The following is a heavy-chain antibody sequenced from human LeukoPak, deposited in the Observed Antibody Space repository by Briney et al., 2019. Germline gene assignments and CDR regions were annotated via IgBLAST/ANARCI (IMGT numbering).Heavy chain of an antibody. V-gene: IGHV3-48*01. Sequence: PGGSLRLSCAASGFTFGSYSMNWVRQAPGKGLEWISYISSSSSTLYYADSVEGRFTISRDNAMNSLYLQMDSLRAEDTAVHYCTRIYGSGSYYTDWGQGTLVTVSS. CDR2: ISSSSSTL. D-gene: IGHD3-10*01. CDR3: TRIYGSGSYYTD. CDR1: GFTFGSYS. J-gene: IGHJ4*02.